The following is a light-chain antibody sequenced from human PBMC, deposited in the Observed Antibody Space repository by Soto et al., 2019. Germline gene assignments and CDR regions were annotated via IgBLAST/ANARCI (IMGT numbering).Light chain of an antibody. J-gene: IGLJ1*01. Sequence: QSDLTQPPSASGTPGQRVTISCSGGASNIGKNTVHWFQQLPGTAPKLLIYTDTQRPSGVPDRFSGSKSGTSASLAISGLQSEDEADYYCAAWDDSLNGHVFGSGTKVTV. CDR2: TDT. V-gene: IGLV1-44*01. CDR1: ASNIGKNT. CDR3: AAWDDSLNGHV.